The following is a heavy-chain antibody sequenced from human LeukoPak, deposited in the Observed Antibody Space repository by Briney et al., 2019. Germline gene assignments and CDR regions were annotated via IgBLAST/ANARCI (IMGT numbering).Heavy chain of an antibody. CDR2: INHSGST. Sequence: SETLSLTCAVYGGSFSGYYWSWLRQPPGKGLEWIGEINHSGSTNYNPSLKSRVTISVDTSKNQFSLKLSSVTAADTAVYYCARVAGNPSTLEYYYDSSAPPGWFDPWGQGTLVTVSS. CDR1: GGSFSGYY. D-gene: IGHD3-22*01. CDR3: ARVAGNPSTLEYYYDSSAPPGWFDP. J-gene: IGHJ5*02. V-gene: IGHV4-34*01.